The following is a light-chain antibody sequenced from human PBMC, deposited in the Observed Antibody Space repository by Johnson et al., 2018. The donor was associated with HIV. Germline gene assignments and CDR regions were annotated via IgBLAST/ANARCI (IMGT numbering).Light chain of an antibody. V-gene: IGLV1-51*01. Sequence: QSVLTQPPSVSAAPGQKVTISCSGSSSNIGNNYVSWYKQLPGTAPKLLIYDNNKRPSGIPDRFSGSKSGTSATLGITGLQTGDEADYYCGTWDSRLSVGVFGTGTKVTVL. CDR1: SSNIGNNY. CDR2: DNN. J-gene: IGLJ1*01. CDR3: GTWDSRLSVGV.